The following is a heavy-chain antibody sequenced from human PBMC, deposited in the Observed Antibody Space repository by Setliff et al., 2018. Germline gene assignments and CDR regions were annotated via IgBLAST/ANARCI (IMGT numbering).Heavy chain of an antibody. J-gene: IGHJ4*02. D-gene: IGHD3-16*01. Sequence: SETLCLTCTVSGGSISSSSYYWGWIRQPPGKGLEWIGEINHSGSTNYNPSLKSRVTISIDTSKNRFSLNLNSVTAADTAVYYCARGGEIEPFWGQGTLVTVSS. CDR1: GGSISSSSYY. CDR3: ARGGEIEPF. CDR2: INHSGST. V-gene: IGHV4-61*05.